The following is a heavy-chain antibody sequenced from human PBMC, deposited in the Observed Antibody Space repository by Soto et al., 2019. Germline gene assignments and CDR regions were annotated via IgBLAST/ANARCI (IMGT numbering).Heavy chain of an antibody. J-gene: IGHJ4*02. Sequence: QLQLRESGPGLVQPSGTLSLTCDVSGDSLTNNHWWSWVRQAPGKGLVWIGEIWHTGRPNYNPSLKSWVAISIDKSKNQFSLKLSSVTAADTAVYYCVRDSRTGCSSINCYMHWGQGTLVTVSS. CDR1: GDSLTNNHW. CDR2: IWHTGRP. V-gene: IGHV4-4*02. D-gene: IGHD2-15*01. CDR3: VRDSRTGCSSINCYMH.